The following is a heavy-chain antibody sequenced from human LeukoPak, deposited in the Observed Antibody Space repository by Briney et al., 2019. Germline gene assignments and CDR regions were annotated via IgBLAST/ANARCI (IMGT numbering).Heavy chain of an antibody. CDR2: TYFRAKWLN. CDR1: GDSVSSNSAA. D-gene: IGHD6-13*01. CDR3: AREAGSSWFFGRFDY. Sequence: SQTLSLTCAISGDSVSSNSAAWNWIRQSPSRGLEWLGRTYFRAKWLNEYVVSLKSRVTISPATAKNQFSLHLNSVTPEDTAVYYCAREAGSSWFFGRFDYWGQGSLVTVSS. J-gene: IGHJ4*02. V-gene: IGHV6-1*01.